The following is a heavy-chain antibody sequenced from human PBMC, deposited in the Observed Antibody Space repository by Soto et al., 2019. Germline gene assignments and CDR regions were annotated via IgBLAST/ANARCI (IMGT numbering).Heavy chain of an antibody. D-gene: IGHD2-15*01. CDR1: GFTFSSYW. J-gene: IGHJ5*02. CDR2: INSDGSST. Sequence: SLRLSCAASGFTFSSYWMHWVRQAPGKGLVWVSRINSDGSSTSYADSVKGRFTISRDNAKNTLYLQMNSLRAEDTAVYYCAREGPFYCSGGSCYYNWFDPWGQGTLVTVSS. V-gene: IGHV3-74*01. CDR3: AREGPFYCSGGSCYYNWFDP.